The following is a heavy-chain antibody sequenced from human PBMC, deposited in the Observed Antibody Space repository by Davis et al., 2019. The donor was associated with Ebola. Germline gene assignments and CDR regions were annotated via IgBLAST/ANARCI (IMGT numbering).Heavy chain of an antibody. CDR3: AQRWGSYRYFRH. J-gene: IGHJ4*02. CDR2: ISGVGYNT. V-gene: IGHV3-23*01. D-gene: IGHD3-16*02. CDR1: GFTFSSYA. Sequence: GESLKISCAASGFTFSSYAMSWVRQAPGKGLEWVSGISGVGYNTYHTDSVKGRFTISRDNSKNMLFLQMNSLRAEDTAVYYCAQRWGSYRYFRHWGQGTLVTVSS.